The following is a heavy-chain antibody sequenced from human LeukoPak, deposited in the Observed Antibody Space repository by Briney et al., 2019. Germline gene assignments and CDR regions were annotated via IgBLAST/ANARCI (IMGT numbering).Heavy chain of an antibody. J-gene: IGHJ4*02. V-gene: IGHV3-43*02. CDR1: GINFADYA. Sequence: PGGSLRLSCVVSGINFADYAMHWVRQPPGKGLEWVSLIGVDGGSTFSADSVKGRFSISRDNSKNSLYLQMNSLRSEDTAMYYCAKESGKFEYWGQGTLVAVSS. CDR3: AKESGKFEY. CDR2: IGVDGGST.